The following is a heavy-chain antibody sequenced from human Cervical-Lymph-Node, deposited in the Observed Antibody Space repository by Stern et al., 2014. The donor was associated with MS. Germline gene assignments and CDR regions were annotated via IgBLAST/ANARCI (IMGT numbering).Heavy chain of an antibody. CDR3: ARILYDGAYRGDY. Sequence: QITLKESGPVLVKPTETLMLTCTVSGFSLSNARMGVSWIRQPPGKALEWLVNIFSNGGKSYSTSLNSRLNISKDTSKSQVVLTMTNMDPVDTATYFCARILYDGAYRGDYWGQGTLVTVSS. CDR1: GFSLSNARMG. J-gene: IGHJ4*02. D-gene: IGHD3-10*01. CDR2: IFSNGGK. V-gene: IGHV2-26*01.